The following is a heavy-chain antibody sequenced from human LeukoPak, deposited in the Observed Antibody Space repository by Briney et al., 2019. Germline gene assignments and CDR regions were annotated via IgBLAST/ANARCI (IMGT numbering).Heavy chain of an antibody. V-gene: IGHV3-21*01. J-gene: IGHJ4*02. CDR1: GFTFSSYT. CDR2: ISSSTSYI. D-gene: IGHD6-13*01. Sequence: GGSLRLSCAASGFTFSSYTMNWVRQAPGKGLEWVSSISSSTSYIYYADSVKGRFTISRDNAKNSLYLQMNSLRAEDTAVYYCARTAAGTADYWGQGTLVTVSS. CDR3: ARTAAGTADY.